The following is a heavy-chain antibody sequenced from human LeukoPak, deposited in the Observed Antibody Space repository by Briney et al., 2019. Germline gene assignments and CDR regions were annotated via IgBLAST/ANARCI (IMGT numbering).Heavy chain of an antibody. CDR2: ISAYNGNT. J-gene: IGHJ1*01. Sequence: ASVTVSCKASGYTFTSYGISWVRQAPGQGLEWMGWISAYNGNTNYAQKLQGRVTMTTDTSTSTAYTELRSLRSDDTAVYYCARGEGTTRTEYFQHWGQGTLVTVSS. CDR3: ARGEGTTRTEYFQH. CDR1: GYTFTSYG. D-gene: IGHD4-17*01. V-gene: IGHV1-18*01.